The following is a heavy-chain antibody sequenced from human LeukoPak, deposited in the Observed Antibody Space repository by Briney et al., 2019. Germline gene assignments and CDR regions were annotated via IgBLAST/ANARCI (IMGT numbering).Heavy chain of an antibody. V-gene: IGHV3-7*01. CDR1: GFTFSSYE. CDR2: IKEDGSEK. D-gene: IGHD2/OR15-2a*01. CDR3: TRKGSQWDFLVDY. Sequence: GGSLRLSCAASGFTFSSYEMNWVRQAPGKGLEWVANIKEDGSEKFYVDSVKGRFTISRDNSENSLYLQMDSLTAEDTAVYYCTRKGSQWDFLVDYWGQGTRVAVSP. J-gene: IGHJ4*02.